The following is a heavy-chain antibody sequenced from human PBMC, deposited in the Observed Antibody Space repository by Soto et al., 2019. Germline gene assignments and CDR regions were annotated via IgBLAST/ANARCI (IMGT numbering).Heavy chain of an antibody. J-gene: IGHJ6*02. D-gene: IGHD3-3*01. CDR3: ARLGTYYDFWSGHYYYYYYGMDV. CDR1: GGSISSSSYY. CDR2: IYYSGST. Sequence: SETLSLTCTVSGGSISSSSYYWGWIRQPPGKGLEWIGSIYYSGSTYYNPSLKSRVTISVDTSKNQFSLKLSSVTAADTAVYYCARLGTYYDFWSGHYYYYYYGMDVWGQGTTVTVSS. V-gene: IGHV4-39*01.